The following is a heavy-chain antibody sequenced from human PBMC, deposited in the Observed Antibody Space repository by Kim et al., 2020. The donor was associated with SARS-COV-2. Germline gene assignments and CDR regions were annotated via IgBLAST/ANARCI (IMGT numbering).Heavy chain of an antibody. V-gene: IGHV1-24*01. J-gene: IGHJ4*02. Sequence: ASVKVSCKVSGYTLTELSMHWVRQAPGKGLEWMGGFDPEDGETIYAQKFQGRVTMTEDTSTDTAYMELSSLRSEDTAVYYCATGLAYCSGGSCYRLSDWGQGTLVTVSS. CDR3: ATGLAYCSGGSCYRLSD. CDR1: GYTLTELS. D-gene: IGHD2-15*01. CDR2: FDPEDGET.